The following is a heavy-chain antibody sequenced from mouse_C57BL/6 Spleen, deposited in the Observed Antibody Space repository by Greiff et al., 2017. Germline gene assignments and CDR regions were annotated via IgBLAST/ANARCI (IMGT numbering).Heavy chain of an antibody. CDR3: ARGHGNPYYAMDY. CDR2: IYPGDGDT. CDR1: GYAFSSSW. D-gene: IGHD2-1*01. V-gene: IGHV1-82*01. J-gene: IGHJ4*01. Sequence: VQLQQSGPELVKPGASVKISCKASGYAFSSSWMNWVKQRPGKGLEWIGRIYPGDGDTNYNGKFKGKATLTADKSSSTAYMQLSSLTSEDSAVYCCARGHGNPYYAMDYWGQGTSVTVSS.